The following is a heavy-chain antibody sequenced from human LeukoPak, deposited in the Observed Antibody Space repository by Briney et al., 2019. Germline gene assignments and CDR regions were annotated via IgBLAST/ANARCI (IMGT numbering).Heavy chain of an antibody. CDR3: ARSNPNRNALDL. D-gene: IGHD1-14*01. CDR1: GFTLNSYL. CDR2: INKDGSEE. Sequence: PGGSLRLSCAASGFTLNSYLMSWVRQAPGRGLEWVANINKDGSEENYLDSVKGRFTVSRDNAKNSLYPQMNSLRGEDTAVYYCARSNPNRNALDLWGQGTMVTISS. J-gene: IGHJ3*01. V-gene: IGHV3-7*01.